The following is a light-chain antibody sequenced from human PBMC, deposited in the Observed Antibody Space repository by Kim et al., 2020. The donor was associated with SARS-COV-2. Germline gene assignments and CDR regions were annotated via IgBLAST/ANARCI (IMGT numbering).Light chain of an antibody. Sequence: HPSSIASKASQSHQHKHAKISLYWYLQKTGQSPQLLIYEVAKRFSGSPERFSGSGSGTDFTLKISRVEAEDVGLYYCMQGLQRLYSFGQGTKLEI. CDR1: QSHQHKHAKIS. CDR3: MQGLQRLYS. V-gene: IGKV2D-29*02. J-gene: IGKJ2*03. CDR2: EVA.